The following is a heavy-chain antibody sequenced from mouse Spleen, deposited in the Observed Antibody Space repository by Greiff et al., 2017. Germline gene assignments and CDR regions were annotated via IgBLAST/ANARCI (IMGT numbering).Heavy chain of an antibody. V-gene: IGHV2-2*01. J-gene: IGHJ3*01. CDR1: GFSLTSYG. D-gene: IGHD3-1*01. Sequence: QVQLQQSGPGLVQPSQSLSITCTVSGFSLTSYGVHWVRQSPGKGLEWLGVIWSGGSTDYNAAFISRLSISKDNSKSQVFFKMNSLQADDTAIYYCARSHLAQGAWFAYWGQGTLVTVSA. CDR3: ARSHLAQGAWFAY. CDR2: IWSGGST.